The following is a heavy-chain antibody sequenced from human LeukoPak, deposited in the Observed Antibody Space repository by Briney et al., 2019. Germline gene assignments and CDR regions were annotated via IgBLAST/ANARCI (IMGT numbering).Heavy chain of an antibody. CDR1: GFIFCSYA. D-gene: IGHD1-26*01. Sequence: GGSLSLSCAVSGFIFCSYAMFWVREAPGGGLVGVVFLRYDGNKKYYADSVKGRFTISRDNTRNTLFLQMDSLTSEDTAVYYCAKLLLETGGIGEEFDFWGQGTLVTVSS. CDR2: LRYDGNKK. CDR3: AKLLLETGGIGEEFDF. J-gene: IGHJ4*02. V-gene: IGHV3-30*02.